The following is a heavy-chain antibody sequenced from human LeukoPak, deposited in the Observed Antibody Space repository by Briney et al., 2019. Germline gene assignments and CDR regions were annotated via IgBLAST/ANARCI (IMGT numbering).Heavy chain of an antibody. Sequence: GGSLRLSCTASGFTFGDYAMSWFRQAPGKGLEWVGFIRSKAYGGTTEYAASVKGRFTISRDDSKSIAYLQMNSLKTEDTAVYYCTRVARFDYGDCVYWFDPWGQGTLVTVSS. J-gene: IGHJ5*02. V-gene: IGHV3-49*03. CDR3: TRVARFDYGDCVYWFDP. CDR1: GFTFGDYA. D-gene: IGHD4-17*01. CDR2: IRSKAYGGTT.